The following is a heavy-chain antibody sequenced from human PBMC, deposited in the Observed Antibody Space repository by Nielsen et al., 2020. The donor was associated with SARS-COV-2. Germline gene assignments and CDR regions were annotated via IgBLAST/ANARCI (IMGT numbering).Heavy chain of an antibody. J-gene: IGHJ4*02. V-gene: IGHV1-46*01. CDR3: AREGGTYYDILTGYYPSLRGYFDY. Sequence: ASVKVSCKASGYTFTSYYMHWVRQAPGQGLEWMGIINPSGSSTSYAQKFQGRVTMTRDTSTSTVYMELSSLRSEDTAVYYCAREGGTYYDILTGYYPSLRGYFDYWGQGTLVTVSS. D-gene: IGHD3-9*01. CDR2: INPSGSST. CDR1: GYTFTSYY.